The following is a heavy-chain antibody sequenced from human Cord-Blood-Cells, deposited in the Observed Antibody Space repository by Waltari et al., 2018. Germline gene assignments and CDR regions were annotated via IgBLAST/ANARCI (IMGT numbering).Heavy chain of an antibody. CDR3: ARGRIFGVVIEGWFDP. D-gene: IGHD3-3*01. V-gene: IGHV4-39*01. CDR2: IYYSGST. CDR1: GGSISSSSYY. J-gene: IGHJ5*02. Sequence: QLQLQESDSGLVKPSETLSLTCTVSGGSISSSSYYWGRIRQPPGKGLEWIGSIYYSGSTYYNPSLKSRVTISVDTSKNQFSLKLSSVTAADTAVYYCARGRIFGVVIEGWFDPWGQGTLVTVSS.